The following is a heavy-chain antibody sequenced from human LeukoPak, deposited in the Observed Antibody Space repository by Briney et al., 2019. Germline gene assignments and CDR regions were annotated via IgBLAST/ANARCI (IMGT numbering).Heavy chain of an antibody. V-gene: IGHV4-34*01. Sequence: SETLSLTCAVYGGSFSGYYWSWIRQPPGKGLEWIGEINHSGSTNYNPSLESRVTISVDTSKNQFSLKLSSVTAADTAVYYCAAVLRYFDWLLSLDQNWFDPWGQGTLVTVSS. J-gene: IGHJ5*02. CDR2: INHSGST. CDR1: GGSFSGYY. D-gene: IGHD3-9*01. CDR3: AAVLRYFDWLLSLDQNWFDP.